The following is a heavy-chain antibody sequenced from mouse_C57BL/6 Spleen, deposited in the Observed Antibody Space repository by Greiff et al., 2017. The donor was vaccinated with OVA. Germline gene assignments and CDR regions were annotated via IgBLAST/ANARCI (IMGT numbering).Heavy chain of an antibody. CDR1: GFTFTDYY. CDR3: ARYMGSSGYWFAY. D-gene: IGHD3-2*02. J-gene: IGHJ3*01. CDR2: IRNKANGYTT. Sequence: EVQRVESGGGLVQPGGSLSLSCAASGFTFTDYYMSWVRQPPGKALEWLGFIRNKANGYTTEYSASVKGRFTISRDNSQSILYLQMNALRAEDSATYYCARYMGSSGYWFAYWGQGTLVTVSA. V-gene: IGHV7-3*01.